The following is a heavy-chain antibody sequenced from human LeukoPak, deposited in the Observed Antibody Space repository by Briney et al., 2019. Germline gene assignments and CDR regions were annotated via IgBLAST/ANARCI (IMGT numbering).Heavy chain of an antibody. CDR1: GFTFSSYA. CDR3: AKDRWRGSSWPYYLDY. Sequence: PGGSLRLSCAASGFTFSSYAMSWVRQAPGKGLEWVSAISGSGGSTYYADSVKGRFTISRDNSKNTLYLQMNSLRAEDTAVYYCAKDRWRGSSWPYYLDYWGQGTLVTVSS. J-gene: IGHJ4*02. D-gene: IGHD6-13*01. CDR2: ISGSGGST. V-gene: IGHV3-23*01.